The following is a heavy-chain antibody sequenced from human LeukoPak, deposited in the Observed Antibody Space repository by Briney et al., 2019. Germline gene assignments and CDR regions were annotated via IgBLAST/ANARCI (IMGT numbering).Heavy chain of an antibody. CDR1: GGSISSYY. Sequence: SETLSLTCTVPGGSISSYYWSWIRQPPGKGLGWIGYIYYSGSTNYNPSLKSRVTISVDTSKNQFSLKLSSVTAADTAVYYCARDGGSSGVNWGQGTLVTVSS. V-gene: IGHV4-59*01. D-gene: IGHD6-19*01. CDR3: ARDGGSSGVN. J-gene: IGHJ4*02. CDR2: IYYSGST.